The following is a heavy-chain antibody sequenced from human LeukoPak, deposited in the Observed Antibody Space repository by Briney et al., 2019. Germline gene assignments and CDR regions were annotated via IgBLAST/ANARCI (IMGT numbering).Heavy chain of an antibody. J-gene: IGHJ3*01. D-gene: IGHD3-10*01. CDR2: IKQDGIEK. CDR3: AREGMVRGVPDAFDL. Sequence: GSLRLSCAASGFTFSSYWMDWVRQVPGKGLEWVANIKQDGIEKYFVGAVKGRFAISRDNAKNSLYLQMNSLRVEDTAVYYCAREGMVRGVPDAFDLWGQGTMVTVSS. V-gene: IGHV3-7*01. CDR1: GFTFSSYW.